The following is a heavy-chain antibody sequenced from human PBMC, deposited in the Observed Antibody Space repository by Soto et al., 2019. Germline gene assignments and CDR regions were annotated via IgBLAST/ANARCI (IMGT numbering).Heavy chain of an antibody. Sequence: QVQLVQSGAEVKKPGASVKVSCKPSGYTFTSYGITWVRRAPGQGLEWMGGSSAYNGNTKYTQKFQDRVTMTTDTYTSTAYMELRSLGSDATDVSYWASGWFWEFLCQFDYWGQGTLVTVSS. J-gene: IGHJ4*02. CDR2: SSAYNGNT. V-gene: IGHV1-18*01. CDR1: GYTFTSYG. D-gene: IGHD3-10*01. CDR3: ASGWFWEFLCQFDY.